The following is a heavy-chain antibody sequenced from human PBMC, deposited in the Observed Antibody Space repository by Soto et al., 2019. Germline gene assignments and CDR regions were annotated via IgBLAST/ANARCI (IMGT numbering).Heavy chain of an antibody. J-gene: IGHJ4*02. CDR3: ARLCSDIVVVPAAMAFDY. CDR2: ISGSGGST. D-gene: IGHD2-2*01. V-gene: IGHV3-23*01. Sequence: EVQLLESGGGLVQPGGSLRLSCAASGFTFSSYAMSWVRQAPGKGLEWVSAISGSGGSTYYADSVKGRFTISRDNSKNTLYLQMNSLRAEDTAVYYCARLCSDIVVVPAAMAFDYWGQGTLVTVSS. CDR1: GFTFSSYA.